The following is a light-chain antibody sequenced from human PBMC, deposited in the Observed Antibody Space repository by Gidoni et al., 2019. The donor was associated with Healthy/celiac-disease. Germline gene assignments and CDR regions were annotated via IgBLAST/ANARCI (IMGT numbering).Light chain of an antibody. CDR2: GAS. J-gene: IGKJ4*01. CDR3: QQYNNWPALT. V-gene: IGKV3-15*01. CDR1: QSVSSN. Sequence: DIVMTQSPATLSVSPGERATLSCRASQSVSSNLAWYQQKPGQAPRLLIYGASTRATGIPARFSCSGSGTEFTLTISSMQSEDFAVYDCQQYNNWPALTFGGGTKVEIK.